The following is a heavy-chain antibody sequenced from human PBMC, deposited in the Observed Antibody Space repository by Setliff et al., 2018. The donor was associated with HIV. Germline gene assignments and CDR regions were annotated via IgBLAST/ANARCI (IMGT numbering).Heavy chain of an antibody. J-gene: IGHJ4*02. CDR3: AATYCRGGGRDCPQMYDY. D-gene: IGHD2-15*01. CDR2: VLNGRDT. CDR1: GGSITSGHYY. Sequence: SETLSLTCTVFGGSITSGHYYWGWIRQPPGKGLEWIGNVLNGRDTYYNPFLKSRVTISVDTSKKQFSLKLNSVTAADSAIYYCAATYCRGGGRDCPQMYDYWGQGSLVTVSS. V-gene: IGHV4-39*07.